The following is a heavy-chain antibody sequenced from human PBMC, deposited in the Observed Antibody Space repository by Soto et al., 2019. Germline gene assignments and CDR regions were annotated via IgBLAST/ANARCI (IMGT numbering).Heavy chain of an antibody. CDR3: ARSSVRGWSY. D-gene: IGHD3-10*02. Sequence: PSETLSFTCAVYGGSFSGYYWTWIRQPPGKGLEWIGEITHSGSTNYNPSLKSRVTISVDTSKNQFSLNLNSVTAADTAVYYCARSSVRGWSYWGQGTLVTVSS. V-gene: IGHV4-34*01. CDR2: ITHSGST. J-gene: IGHJ4*02. CDR1: GGSFSGYY.